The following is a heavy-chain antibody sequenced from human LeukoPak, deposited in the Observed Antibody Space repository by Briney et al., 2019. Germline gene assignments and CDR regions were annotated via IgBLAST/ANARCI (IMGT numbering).Heavy chain of an antibody. CDR1: GGSISSYY. V-gene: IGHV4-59*08. Sequence: SETLSLTCTVSGGSISSYYWSWIRQPPGKGLEWIGYIYYSGSTNYNPSLKSRVTISVDTSKNQFSLKLSSVTAADTAVYYCARWHSTALFDYWGQGTLVTVSS. J-gene: IGHJ4*02. CDR2: IYYSGST. D-gene: IGHD2-8*02. CDR3: ARWHSTALFDY.